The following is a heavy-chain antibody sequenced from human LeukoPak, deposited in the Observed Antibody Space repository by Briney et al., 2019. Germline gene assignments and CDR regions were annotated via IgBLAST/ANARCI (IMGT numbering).Heavy chain of an antibody. CDR2: ISPYNGNT. V-gene: IGHV1-18*01. CDR1: GYTFTSYG. CDR3: ATDSSTYYTRWYYYYYMDV. Sequence: ASVKVSCKASGYTFTSYGSSWVRQAPGQGLEWMGWISPYNGNTNYAQKLQGRVTMTTDTSTSTAYMELRSLRSDDTAVYYCATDSSTYYTRWYYYYYMDVWGKGTTVTVSS. D-gene: IGHD3-3*01. J-gene: IGHJ6*03.